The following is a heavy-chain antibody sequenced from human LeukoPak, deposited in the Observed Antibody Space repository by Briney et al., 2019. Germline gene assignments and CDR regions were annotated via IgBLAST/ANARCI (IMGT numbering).Heavy chain of an antibody. Sequence: GASVKVSCKASGYTFTSYGISWVRQAPGQRLEWMGWINAGNGNTKYSQKFQGRVTITRDTSASTAYMELSSLRSEDTAVYYCARGSIGGWAFDYWGQGTLVTVSS. J-gene: IGHJ4*02. CDR2: INAGNGNT. V-gene: IGHV1-3*01. CDR3: ARGSIGGWAFDY. D-gene: IGHD6-19*01. CDR1: GYTFTSYG.